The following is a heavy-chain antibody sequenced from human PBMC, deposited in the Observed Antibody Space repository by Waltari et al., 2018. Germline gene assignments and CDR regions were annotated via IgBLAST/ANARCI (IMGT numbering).Heavy chain of an antibody. J-gene: IGHJ4*02. CDR2: IYYSGST. Sequence: LQLQEPGTGLVKPSETLSLTCPVAGGSTSISSYYWSWLRAPPGLGLDWIGSIYYSGSTYYNPSLKSRVTISVDTSKNQFSLKLSSVTAADTAVYYCARTYYYDSSGYYSGTFDYWGQGTLVTVSS. V-gene: IGHV4-39*01. CDR1: GGSTSISSYY. CDR3: ARTYYYDSSGYYSGTFDY. D-gene: IGHD3-22*01.